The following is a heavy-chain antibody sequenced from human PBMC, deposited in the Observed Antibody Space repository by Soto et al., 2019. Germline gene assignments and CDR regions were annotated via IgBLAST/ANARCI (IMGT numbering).Heavy chain of an antibody. CDR3: ARARLDTPALDY. CDR1: GFTFSSYA. CDR2: ISYDGSNK. Sequence: QVQLVESGGGVVQPGRSLRLSCAASGFTFSSYAMHWVGQAPGKGLGGVAVISYDGSNKYYADSVKGRFTISRDNSKNTRYLQMNSLRAEDTAVYYCARARLDTPALDYWGQGTLVTVSS. V-gene: IGHV3-30-3*01. J-gene: IGHJ4*02. D-gene: IGHD2-2*01.